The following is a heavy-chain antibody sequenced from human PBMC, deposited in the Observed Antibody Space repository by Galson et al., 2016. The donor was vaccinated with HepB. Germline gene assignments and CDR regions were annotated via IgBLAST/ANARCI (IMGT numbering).Heavy chain of an antibody. CDR2: IYYRGST. CDR3: ARSNHDYGDYGAFDI. D-gene: IGHD4-17*01. CDR1: GGSISSSSYY. Sequence: SETLSLTCTVSGGSISSSSYYWAWIRQPPGKGLEWIGNIYYRGSTYYNPSLKSRVIISVDTSKNQFSLKLSSVTAADTAVYYCARSNHDYGDYGAFDIWGQGSMVTVSS. J-gene: IGHJ3*02. V-gene: IGHV4-39*01.